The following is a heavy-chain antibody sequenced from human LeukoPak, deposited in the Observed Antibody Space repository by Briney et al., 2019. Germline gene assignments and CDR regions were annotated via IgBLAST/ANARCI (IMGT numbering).Heavy chain of an antibody. Sequence: ASVKVSCKASGYTFTGYYMHWVRQAPGQGLEWMGWISAYNGNTNYAQKLQGRVTMTTDTSTSTAYMELRSLRSDDTAVYYCARGPVTYYDFWSGSRAYYFDYWGQGTLVTVSS. CDR1: GYTFTGYY. D-gene: IGHD3-3*01. CDR2: ISAYNGNT. J-gene: IGHJ4*02. V-gene: IGHV1-18*04. CDR3: ARGPVTYYDFWSGSRAYYFDY.